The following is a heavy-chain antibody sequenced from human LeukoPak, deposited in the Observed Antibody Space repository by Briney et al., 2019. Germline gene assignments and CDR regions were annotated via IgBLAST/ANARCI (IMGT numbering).Heavy chain of an antibody. CDR2: IKQDGSEK. CDR3: ARGIAVAVNDY. J-gene: IGHJ4*02. V-gene: IGHV3-7*04. D-gene: IGHD6-19*01. CDR1: GFTFANYA. Sequence: GGSLRLSCAASGFTFANYAMSWVRQTPGKGLEWVANIKQDGSEKYYVDSVKGRFTISRDNAKNSLYLQMNSLRAEDTAVYYCARGIAVAVNDYWGQGTLVTVSS.